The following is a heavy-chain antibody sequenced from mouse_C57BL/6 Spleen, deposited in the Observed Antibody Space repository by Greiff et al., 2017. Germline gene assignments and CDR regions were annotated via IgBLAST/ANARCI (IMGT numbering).Heavy chain of an antibody. V-gene: IGHV1-39*01. Sequence: VQLQQSGPELAKPGASVKISCKASGYSFTDYNMNWVKQSHGKSLEWIGVINPNYGTTSYNQEFKGKATLTVDQSSSTAYMLLNSLTSEDSAVYYYSRGSRRDAMDYWGQGTSVTVSS. CDR1: GYSFTDYN. D-gene: IGHD1-1*01. J-gene: IGHJ4*01. CDR2: INPNYGTT. CDR3: SRGSRRDAMDY.